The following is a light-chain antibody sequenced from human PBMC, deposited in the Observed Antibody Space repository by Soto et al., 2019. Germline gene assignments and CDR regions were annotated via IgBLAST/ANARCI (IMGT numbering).Light chain of an antibody. CDR1: QSISSW. Sequence: DIQMTQSPSTLSASVGDRVTITCRASQSISSWLAWYQQKPGKAPKLLIYHASSLESGVPSRFSGSGSRTEFTLTISSLQPDDSATYYCQQYNSFLKTFGQGTKVDIK. CDR3: QQYNSFLKT. CDR2: HAS. V-gene: IGKV1-5*01. J-gene: IGKJ1*01.